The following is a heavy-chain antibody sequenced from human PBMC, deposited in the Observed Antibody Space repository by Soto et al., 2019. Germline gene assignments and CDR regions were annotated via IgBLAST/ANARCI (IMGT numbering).Heavy chain of an antibody. J-gene: IGHJ4*02. D-gene: IGHD6-6*01. V-gene: IGHV1-69*13. CDR1: GYTFSSYG. CDR2: IIPIFGTA. Sequence: QVQLVQSGPEVKKPGASVKVSCKASGYTFSSYGISWVRQAPGQGLEWMGWIIPIFGTANYAQKFQGRVTITADESTSTAYMELSSLRSEDTAVYYCARVSLAARPDFDYWGQGTLVTVSS. CDR3: ARVSLAARPDFDY.